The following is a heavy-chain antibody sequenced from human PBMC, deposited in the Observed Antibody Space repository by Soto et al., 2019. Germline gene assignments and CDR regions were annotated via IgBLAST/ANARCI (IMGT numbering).Heavy chain of an antibody. J-gene: IGHJ5*02. CDR3: AAGASSGQGWFDP. CDR1: GFTFSSYS. D-gene: IGHD3-22*01. Sequence: EVQLVESGGGLVKPGGSLRLSCAASGFTFSSYSMNWVRQAPGKGLEWVSSISSSSSYIYYADSVKGRFTISRDNAKNSLYLQMNSLRAEDTAVYCCAAGASSGQGWFDPWGQGTLVTVSS. CDR2: ISSSSSYI. V-gene: IGHV3-21*01.